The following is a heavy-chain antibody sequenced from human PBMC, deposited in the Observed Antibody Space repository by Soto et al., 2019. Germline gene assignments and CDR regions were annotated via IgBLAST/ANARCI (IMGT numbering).Heavy chain of an antibody. Sequence: TLSVTCVDSGGCSTGEDYYWFWIRKPPGKGLEWIGYIAYSGDTYYNPSLRSRVTISADRSENKFSLTLKSVTAADTAVYFCASDFERSAIRPWRPGTSFTVSS. CDR3: ASDFERSAIRP. CDR2: IAYSGDT. CDR1: GGCSTGEDYY. V-gene: IGHV4-31*02. J-gene: IGHJ5*02. D-gene: IGHD3-9*01.